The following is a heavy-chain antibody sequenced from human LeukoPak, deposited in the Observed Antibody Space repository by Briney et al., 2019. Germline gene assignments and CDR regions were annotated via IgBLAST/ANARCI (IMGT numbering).Heavy chain of an antibody. CDR3: AELGITMIGGV. CDR2: ISSSGSTI. J-gene: IGHJ6*04. D-gene: IGHD3-10*02. CDR1: GFTFSSYE. Sequence: GGPLRLSCAASGFTFSSYEMNWVRQAPGKGLGGVSYISSSGSTIYYADSVKGRFTISRDNAKNSLYLQMNSLRAEDTAVYYCAELGITMIGGVWGKGTTVTISS. V-gene: IGHV3-48*03.